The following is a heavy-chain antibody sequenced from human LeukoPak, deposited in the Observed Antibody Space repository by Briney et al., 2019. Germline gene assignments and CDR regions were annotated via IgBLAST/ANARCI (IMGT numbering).Heavy chain of an antibody. V-gene: IGHV4-34*01. CDR1: GGSFSGYY. D-gene: IGHD2-2*01. CDR2: INHSGST. J-gene: IGHJ4*02. Sequence: PSETLSLTCAVYGGSFSGYYWSWIRQPPGKGLEWIGEINHSGSTNYNPSLKSRVTISVDTSKNQFSLKLSSVTAADTAVYYCARLKCSSSTCPIDDWGQGTLVTVSS. CDR3: ARLKCSSSTCPIDD.